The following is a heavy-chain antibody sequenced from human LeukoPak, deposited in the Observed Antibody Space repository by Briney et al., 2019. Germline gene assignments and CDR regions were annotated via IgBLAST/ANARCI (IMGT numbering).Heavy chain of an antibody. V-gene: IGHV4-34*01. CDR1: GGSFSGYY. J-gene: IGHJ4*02. Sequence: SETLSLTCAVYGGSFSGYYWSWIRQPPGKGPEWIGEINHSGSTNYNPSLKSRVTISVDTSKNQFSLKLSSVTAADTAVYYCARAPVVTTFDYWGQGTLVTVSS. D-gene: IGHD4-23*01. CDR2: INHSGST. CDR3: ARAPVVTTFDY.